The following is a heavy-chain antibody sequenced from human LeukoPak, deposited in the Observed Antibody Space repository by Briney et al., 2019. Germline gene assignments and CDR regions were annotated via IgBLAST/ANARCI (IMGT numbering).Heavy chain of an antibody. CDR2: VSGGGANT. Sequence: GGSLRLSCVVSGFTFSNYAMSWVRQAPGKGLEWVSSVSGGGANTYYTDSVKGRFTISRDNSKSTLFLQMNSLRAEDTAIFYCANSGYDSSGYSPYWGQGTLVTVSS. CDR1: GFTFSNYA. V-gene: IGHV3-23*01. J-gene: IGHJ4*02. CDR3: ANSGYDSSGYSPY. D-gene: IGHD3-22*01.